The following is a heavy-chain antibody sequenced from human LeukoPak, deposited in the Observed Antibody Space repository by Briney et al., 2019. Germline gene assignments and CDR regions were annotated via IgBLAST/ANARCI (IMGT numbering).Heavy chain of an antibody. Sequence: GGTLRLSCASSGFTFSSYALRWVRQAPGKGREGVSAISGSSGSTYYADYVKGRFTISRDNSKNTLYLQMNSLRAEDTAVYYCATLPPGPGYCSGGSCPYWGQGTLVTVSS. CDR2: ISGSSGST. J-gene: IGHJ4*02. D-gene: IGHD2-15*01. V-gene: IGHV3-23*01. CDR3: ATLPPGPGYCSGGSCPY. CDR1: GFTFSSYA.